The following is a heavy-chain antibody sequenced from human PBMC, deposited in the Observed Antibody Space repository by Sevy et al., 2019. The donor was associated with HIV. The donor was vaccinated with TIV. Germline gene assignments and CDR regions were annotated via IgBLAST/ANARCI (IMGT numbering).Heavy chain of an antibody. CDR1: GFTFSSYA. CDR2: ISYNGSNK. V-gene: IGHV3-30-3*01. J-gene: IGHJ5*02. Sequence: GGSLRLSCAASGFTFSSYAMHWVRQAPGKGLEWVAVISYNGSNKYYADSVKGRFTISRDNSKNTLYLQVKSLRTEDTAVYYCARDQHDYAGNLRTGWFDPWGQGTLVTVSS. CDR3: ARDQHDYAGNLRTGWFDP. D-gene: IGHD4-17*01.